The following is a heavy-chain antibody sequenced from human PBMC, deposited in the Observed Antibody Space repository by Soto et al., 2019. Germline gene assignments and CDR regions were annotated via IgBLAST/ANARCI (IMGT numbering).Heavy chain of an antibody. D-gene: IGHD2-2*01. Sequence: QVQLVQSGAEVKKPGASVKVSCKASGYTFTSYGISWVRQAPGQGLEWKGWISAYNGNTNYAQKLQGRVTMTTDTYTSTACMELRSLRSENTAVYYCVRDSSGRGYCSSSSCYSLCGMGDVGGRYYYCMDGWGKGTTVTVCS. CDR3: VRDSSGRGYCSSSSCYSLCGMGDVGGRYYYCMDG. J-gene: IGHJ6*04. V-gene: IGHV1-18*01. CDR1: GYTFTSYG. CDR2: ISAYNGNT.